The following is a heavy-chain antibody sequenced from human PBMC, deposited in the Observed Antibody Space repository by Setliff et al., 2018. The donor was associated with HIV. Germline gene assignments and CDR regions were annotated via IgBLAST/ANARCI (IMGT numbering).Heavy chain of an antibody. CDR1: GGSISSGSYY. D-gene: IGHD5-18*01. CDR2: IYYSGST. Sequence: PSETLSLTCTVSGGSISSGSYYWSWIRQPAGKGLEWIGRIYYSGSTYYNPSLKSRLTISVDTSKNQFSLKLSSVSAADTAVYYCARRDGYSYGFYFDYWGQGTLVTVSS. J-gene: IGHJ4*02. V-gene: IGHV4-39*01. CDR3: ARRDGYSYGFYFDY.